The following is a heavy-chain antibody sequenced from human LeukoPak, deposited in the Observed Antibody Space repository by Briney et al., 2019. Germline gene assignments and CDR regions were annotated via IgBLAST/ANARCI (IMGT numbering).Heavy chain of an antibody. D-gene: IGHD6-13*01. V-gene: IGHV3-33*01. CDR1: GFTFSSYG. CDR3: ARDPSSIAAAGYFDY. Sequence: PGGSLRLSCAASGFTFSSYGMHWVRQAPGKGLEWVAVIWYDGSNKYYADSVKGRFTISRDNSKNTLYLQMNSLRAEDTAVYYCARDPSSIAAAGYFDYWGQGTPVTVSS. J-gene: IGHJ4*02. CDR2: IWYDGSNK.